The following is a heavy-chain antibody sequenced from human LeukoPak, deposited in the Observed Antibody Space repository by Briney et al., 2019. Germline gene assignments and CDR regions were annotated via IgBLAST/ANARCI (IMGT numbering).Heavy chain of an antibody. Sequence: GESLKISCKGSGYSFTSYWIGWVRQMPGKGVEWMGIIYPGDSDTRYSPSFQGQVTISADKSISTAYLQWSSLKASDTAMYYCARLGPTVAGSEGAFDIWGQGTMVTVSS. D-gene: IGHD6-19*01. CDR3: ARLGPTVAGSEGAFDI. CDR1: GYSFTSYW. V-gene: IGHV5-51*01. J-gene: IGHJ3*02. CDR2: IYPGDSDT.